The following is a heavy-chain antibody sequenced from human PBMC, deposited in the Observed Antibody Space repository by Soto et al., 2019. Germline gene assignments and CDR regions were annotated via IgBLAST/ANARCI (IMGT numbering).Heavy chain of an antibody. Sequence: SETLSLTCTVSGDSVTSGSYYWSWIRQPPGKGLEWIGFVNYNGITNYNPSLKSRLTISRDTSKNQFTLKLRSVTAADTAVYYCARDPEYGSYFDYWGQGTLVTVSS. CDR1: GDSVTSGSYY. V-gene: IGHV4-61*01. CDR3: ARDPEYGSYFDY. J-gene: IGHJ4*02. CDR2: VNYNGIT. D-gene: IGHD3-10*01.